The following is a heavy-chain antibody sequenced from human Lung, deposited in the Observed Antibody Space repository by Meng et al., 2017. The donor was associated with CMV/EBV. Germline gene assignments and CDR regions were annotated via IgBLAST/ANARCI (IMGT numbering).Heavy chain of an antibody. CDR3: ARWRPRIDY. Sequence: LRLCCGGSGVTFRSHWMSWVRQARGKGLEEVANIKGDGREKYYVDSVKGRFTISRDNAKNSLYLQMNSLRAEDTAVYYCARWRPRIDYWGQGTLVTVSS. D-gene: IGHD1-14*01. CDR1: GVTFRSHW. J-gene: IGHJ4*02. CDR2: IKGDGREK. V-gene: IGHV3-7*01.